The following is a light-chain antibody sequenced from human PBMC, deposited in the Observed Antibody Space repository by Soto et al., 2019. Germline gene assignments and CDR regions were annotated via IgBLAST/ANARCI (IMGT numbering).Light chain of an antibody. CDR3: SSYAGSSNV. Sequence: QSVLTQPPSASGSPGQSVAIPCPGTSSDVGGYNYVSWYQQHPGKAPKLMIYDVNKRPSGVPDRFSGSKSGNTASLTVSGLQAEDEADYYCSSYAGSSNVFGTWTKVTVL. V-gene: IGLV2-8*01. CDR2: DVN. J-gene: IGLJ1*01. CDR1: SSDVGGYNY.